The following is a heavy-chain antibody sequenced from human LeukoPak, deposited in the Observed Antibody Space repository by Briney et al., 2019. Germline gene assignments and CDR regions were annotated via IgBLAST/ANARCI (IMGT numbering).Heavy chain of an antibody. CDR1: GFTFSSYA. V-gene: IGHV3-23*01. CDR3: AKVYPEIIVVVPAAPLDY. CDR2: ISGSGGST. D-gene: IGHD2-2*01. J-gene: IGHJ4*02. Sequence: GGSLRLSCAASGFTFSSYAMSWVRQAPGKGLEWVSAISGSGGSTYYADSVKGRFTISRDNSKNTLYLQMNSQRAEDTAVYYCAKVYPEIIVVVPAAPLDYWGQGTLVTVSS.